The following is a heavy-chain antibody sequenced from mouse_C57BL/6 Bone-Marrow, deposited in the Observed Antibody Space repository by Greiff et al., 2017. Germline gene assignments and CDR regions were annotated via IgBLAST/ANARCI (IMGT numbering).Heavy chain of an antibody. CDR1: GYTFTSYD. V-gene: IGHV1-85*01. Sequence: QVHVKQSGPELVKPGASVKLSCKASGYTFTSYDINWVKQRPGQGLEWIGWIYPRDGSTKYNEKFKGKATLTVDTSSSTAYMELHSLTSEDSAVYFCARLWGGYYFDYWGQGTTLTVSS. D-gene: IGHD1-1*02. CDR3: ARLWGGYYFDY. J-gene: IGHJ2*01. CDR2: IYPRDGST.